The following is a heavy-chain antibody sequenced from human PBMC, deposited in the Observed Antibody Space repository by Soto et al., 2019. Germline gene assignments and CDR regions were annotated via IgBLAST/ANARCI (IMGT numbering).Heavy chain of an antibody. J-gene: IGHJ4*02. CDR1: GFTFSSYA. V-gene: IGHV3-23*01. D-gene: IGHD2-2*01. Sequence: GGSLRLSCAASGFTFSSYAMSWVRQAPGKGLEWVSAISGSGGNTYYADSVKGRFTISRDNSKNTLYLQMNSLRAEDTAVYYCAKATHDIVVGPSATGFDYWGQGTLVTVSS. CDR3: AKATHDIVVGPSATGFDY. CDR2: ISGSGGNT.